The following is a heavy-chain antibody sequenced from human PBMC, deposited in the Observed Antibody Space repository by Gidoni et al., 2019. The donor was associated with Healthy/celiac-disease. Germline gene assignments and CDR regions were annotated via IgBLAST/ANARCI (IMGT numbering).Heavy chain of an antibody. D-gene: IGHD6-19*01. J-gene: IGHJ4*02. Sequence: QVQLVESGGGVVQPGRSLRLSCAASGFTFSSYGMHWVRQAPGKGLEWVAVIWYDGSNKYYADSVKGRFTISRDNSKNTLYLQMNSLRAEDTAVYYCARERDGIAVAGPLDYWGQGTLVTVSS. CDR1: GFTFSSYG. CDR3: ARERDGIAVAGPLDY. V-gene: IGHV3-33*01. CDR2: IWYDGSNK.